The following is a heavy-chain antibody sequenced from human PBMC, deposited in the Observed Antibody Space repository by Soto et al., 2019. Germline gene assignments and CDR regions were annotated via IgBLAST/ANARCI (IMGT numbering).Heavy chain of an antibody. CDR2: ISYDGSNK. CDR3: AKDLELGYAFDI. J-gene: IGHJ3*02. CDR1: GFTFSSYA. Sequence: GGSLRLSCAASGFTFSSYAMHWVRQAPGKGLEWVAVISYDGSNKYYADSVKGRFTISRDNSKNTLYLQMNSLRAEDTAVYYCAKDLELGYAFDIWGQGTMVTVSS. D-gene: IGHD5-18*01. V-gene: IGHV3-30-3*01.